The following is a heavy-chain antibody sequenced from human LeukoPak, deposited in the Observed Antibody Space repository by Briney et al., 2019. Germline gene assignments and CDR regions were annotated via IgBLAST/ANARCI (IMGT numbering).Heavy chain of an antibody. CDR3: ARDPGGYDILTGYYSYYFDY. CDR2: INPSGGST. CDR1: GYTFTSYY. J-gene: IGHJ4*02. D-gene: IGHD3-9*01. V-gene: IGHV1-46*01. Sequence: ASVKVSCKASGYTFTSYYMHWVRQAPGQGLEWMGIINPSGGSTSYAQKFQGRVTMTRDTSTSTVYMELSSLRSEDTAVYHCARDPGGYDILTGYYSYYFDYWGQGTLVTVSS.